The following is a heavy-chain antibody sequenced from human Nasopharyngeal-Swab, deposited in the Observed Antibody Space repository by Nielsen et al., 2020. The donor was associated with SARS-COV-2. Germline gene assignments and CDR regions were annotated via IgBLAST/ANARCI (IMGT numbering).Heavy chain of an antibody. CDR3: ARPVGAFNTNWFDP. D-gene: IGHD2-2*01. V-gene: IGHV5-10-1*01. CDR2: IDPSDSYT. J-gene: IGHJ5*02. Sequence: VRQAPGKGLEWMGRIDPSDSYTNYSPSFQGHVTISADKSISTAYLQWSSLKASDTAMYYCARPVGAFNTNWFDPWGQGTLVTVSS.